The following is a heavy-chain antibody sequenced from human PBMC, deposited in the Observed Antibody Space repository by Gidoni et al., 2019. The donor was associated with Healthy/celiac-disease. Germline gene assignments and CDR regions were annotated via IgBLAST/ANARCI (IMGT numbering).Heavy chain of an antibody. J-gene: IGHJ5*02. Sequence: QVQLQQWGAGLLKPSETLSLTCAVYGGSFSGYYWSWIRQPPGKGLEWIGEINHSGSTNYHPSLKSRVTISVDTSKNQFSLKLSSVTAADTAVYYCARWSGYSYWFDPWGQGTLVTVSS. V-gene: IGHV4-34*01. D-gene: IGHD3-3*01. CDR1: GGSFSGYY. CDR3: ARWSGYSYWFDP. CDR2: INHSGST.